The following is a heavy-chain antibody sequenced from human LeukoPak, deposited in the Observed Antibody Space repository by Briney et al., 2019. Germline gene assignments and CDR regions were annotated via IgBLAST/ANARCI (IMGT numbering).Heavy chain of an antibody. D-gene: IGHD5-12*01. Sequence: GGSLRLSCAASGFTFSSYGMHWVLQAPGKGLEWMAFIRSDGSNKYYADSVKGRFTISRDNSKNTLYLQLNSLRAEDTAVYYCAKVMDRDIVATIRLGSQYYFDYWGQGTLVTVSS. CDR1: GFTFSSYG. CDR2: IRSDGSNK. CDR3: AKVMDRDIVATIRLGSQYYFDY. J-gene: IGHJ4*02. V-gene: IGHV3-30*02.